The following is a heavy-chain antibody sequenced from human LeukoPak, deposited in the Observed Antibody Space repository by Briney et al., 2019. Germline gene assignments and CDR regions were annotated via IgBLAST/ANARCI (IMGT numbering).Heavy chain of an antibody. V-gene: IGHV3-53*01. CDR1: GFTVSSNY. Sequence: GGSPRLSCAASGFTVSSNYMSWVRQAPGKGLEWVSVIYSGGSTYYADSVKGRFTISRDNSKNTLYLQMNSLRAEDTAVYYCARAYCGGDCYNYDAFDIWGQGTMVTVSS. J-gene: IGHJ3*02. CDR3: ARAYCGGDCYNYDAFDI. D-gene: IGHD2-21*02. CDR2: IYSGGST.